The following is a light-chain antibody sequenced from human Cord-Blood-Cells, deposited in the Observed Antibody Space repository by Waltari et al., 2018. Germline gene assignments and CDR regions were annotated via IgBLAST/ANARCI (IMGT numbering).Light chain of an antibody. Sequence: DIQMTQSPSSLSASVGERVTITCRASQSISSYLNWYQQKPGKAPKLLIYAASSLQSGVPSRFSGSGSGTDFTLTTSSLQPEDFATYYCQQSYSTPWTFGQGTKVEIK. CDR2: AAS. J-gene: IGKJ1*01. CDR3: QQSYSTPWT. V-gene: IGKV1-39*01. CDR1: QSISSY.